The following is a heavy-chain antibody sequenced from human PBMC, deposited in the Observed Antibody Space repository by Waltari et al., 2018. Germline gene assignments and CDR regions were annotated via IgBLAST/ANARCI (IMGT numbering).Heavy chain of an antibody. J-gene: IGHJ3*02. CDR3: ARVGYCSSTSCYRGAFDI. V-gene: IGHV4-39*07. CDR1: GGSISSSSYY. Sequence: QLQLQESGPGLVKPSETLSLTCTVSGGSISSSSYYWGWIRQPPGKGLEWIGSIYYSGSTYYHPSLKSRVTISVDTSKNQFSLKLSSVTAADTAVYYCARVGYCSSTSCYRGAFDIWGQGTMVTVSS. D-gene: IGHD2-2*02. CDR2: IYYSGST.